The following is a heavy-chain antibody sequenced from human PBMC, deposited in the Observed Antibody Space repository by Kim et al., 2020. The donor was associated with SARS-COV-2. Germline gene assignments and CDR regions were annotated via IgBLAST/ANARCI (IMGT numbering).Heavy chain of an antibody. CDR3: ARDTPISSGVSRWLYD. CDR2: IYSGGST. D-gene: IGHD2-15*01. CDR1: GFTVSSNY. Sequence: GGSLRLSCAASGFTVSSNYMSWVRQAPGKGLEWVSVIYSGGSTYYADSVKGRFTISRDNSKNTLYLQMNSLRAEDTAVYYCARDTPISSGVSRWLYDWGQGTLVTVSS. V-gene: IGHV3-53*01. J-gene: IGHJ4*02.